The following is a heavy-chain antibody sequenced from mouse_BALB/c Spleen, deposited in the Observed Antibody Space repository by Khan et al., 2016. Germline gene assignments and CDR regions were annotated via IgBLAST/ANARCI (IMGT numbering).Heavy chain of an antibody. CDR1: GYTFTSYW. CDR2: INPSTGYT. Sequence: QVQLKQSGAELAKPGASVKMSCKASGYTFTSYWMHWVKQSPGQGLEWIGYINPSTGYTAYNQKFKVKATLTVDKSSSTAYMQVSSLTSDDFAADYCAWAYSQGSSYRSFDGLGARTAVTASS. V-gene: IGHV1-7*01. D-gene: IGHD1-1*01. J-gene: IGHJ1*01. CDR3: AWAYSQGSSYRSFDG.